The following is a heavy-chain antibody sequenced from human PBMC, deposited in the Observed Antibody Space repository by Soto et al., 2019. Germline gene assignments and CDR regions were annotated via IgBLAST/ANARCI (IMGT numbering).Heavy chain of an antibody. CDR3: ALHGGYYGSGSYRYAFDI. CDR2: INPSGGST. J-gene: IGHJ3*02. CDR1: GYTFTSYY. Sequence: ASVKVSCKASGYTFTSYYMHWVRQAPGQGLEWMGIINPSGGSTSYAQKFQGRATMTRDTSTSTVYMELSSLRSEDTAVYYCALHGGYYGSGSYRYAFDIWGQGTMVTVSS. V-gene: IGHV1-46*01. D-gene: IGHD3-10*01.